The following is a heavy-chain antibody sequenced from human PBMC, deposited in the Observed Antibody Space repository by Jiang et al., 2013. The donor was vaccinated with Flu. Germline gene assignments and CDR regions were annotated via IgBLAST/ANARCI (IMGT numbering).Heavy chain of an antibody. Sequence: IIPILGIANYAQKFQGRVTITADKSTSTAYMELSSLRSEDTAVYYCALRGVDTAHRDAFDIWGQGTMVTVSS. CDR3: ALRGVDTAHRDAFDI. J-gene: IGHJ3*02. V-gene: IGHV1-69*02. CDR2: IIPILGIA. D-gene: IGHD5-18*01.